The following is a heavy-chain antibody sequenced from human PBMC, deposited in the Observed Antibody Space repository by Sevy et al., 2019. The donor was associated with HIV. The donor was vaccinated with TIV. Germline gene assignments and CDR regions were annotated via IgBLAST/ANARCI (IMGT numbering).Heavy chain of an antibody. D-gene: IGHD5-18*01. J-gene: IGHJ6*02. CDR1: RFTFRNAW. CDR2: IENDPDGGTT. CDR3: STDIVVQSGYSYDFSRINPDFSHNSGADV. V-gene: IGHV3-15*04. Sequence: GGSLRLSCVASRFTFRNAWMTWVRQVPGKGLEWVGRIENDPDGGTTYYAAPVKGRFIISRDDSKNTLYLQMNSLKTEDTAVYYCSTDIVVQSGYSYDFSRINPDFSHNSGADVWGQGTTVTVSS.